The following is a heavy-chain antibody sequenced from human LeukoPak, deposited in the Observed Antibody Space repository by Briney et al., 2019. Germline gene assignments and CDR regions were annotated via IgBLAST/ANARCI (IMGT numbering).Heavy chain of an antibody. Sequence: SGGSLRLSCAASAFTFSNYWMHWVRQAPGEGLVWVSGINTDGSTTIYADSVKGRFTISRDNAKNTLYLQMNILRAEDTAVYHCASSNYFDPWGQGTLVTVSS. V-gene: IGHV3-74*01. CDR1: AFTFSNYW. CDR3: ASSNYFDP. J-gene: IGHJ5*02. CDR2: INTDGSTT.